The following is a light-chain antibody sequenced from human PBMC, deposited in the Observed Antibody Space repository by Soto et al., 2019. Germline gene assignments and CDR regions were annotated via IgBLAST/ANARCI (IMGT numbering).Light chain of an antibody. Sequence: GDRVTITCRASQSISSWLAWYQQKPGKAPKLLIYDASSLESGVPSRFSGSGSGTDFILTISRLEPEDFAVYYCRQYGRSLGFAFGGGTKVDIK. CDR3: RQYGRSLGFA. CDR1: QSISSW. V-gene: IGKV1-5*01. J-gene: IGKJ4*01. CDR2: DAS.